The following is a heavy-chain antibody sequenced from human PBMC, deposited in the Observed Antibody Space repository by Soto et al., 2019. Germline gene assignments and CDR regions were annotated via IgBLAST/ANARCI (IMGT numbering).Heavy chain of an antibody. CDR2: IIPIFGTA. Sequence: SVKVSCKASGGTFSSYAISWVRQAPGQGLEWMGGIIPIFGTANYAQKSQGRVTITADESTSTAYMELSSLRSEDTAVYYCARGHRYSGSYYIGWGQGTLVTVSS. D-gene: IGHD1-26*01. CDR1: GGTFSSYA. J-gene: IGHJ4*02. V-gene: IGHV1-69*13. CDR3: ARGHRYSGSYYIG.